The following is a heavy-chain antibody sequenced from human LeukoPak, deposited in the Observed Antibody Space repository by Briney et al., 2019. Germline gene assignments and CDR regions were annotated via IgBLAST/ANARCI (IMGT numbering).Heavy chain of an antibody. J-gene: IGHJ4*02. Sequence: PGGSLRLSCAASGFTFSSYWMHWVRQAPGKGLVWVSRINTDGSSTNYADSVKGRFTISRDNAKNTLYLQMNSLGAEDTAVYYCVRSSGWPDYWGQGTLATVSS. CDR1: GFTFSSYW. V-gene: IGHV3-74*01. D-gene: IGHD6-19*01. CDR3: VRSSGWPDY. CDR2: INTDGSST.